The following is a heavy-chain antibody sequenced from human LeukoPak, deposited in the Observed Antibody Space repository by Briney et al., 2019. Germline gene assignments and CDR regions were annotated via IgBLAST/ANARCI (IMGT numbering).Heavy chain of an antibody. D-gene: IGHD3-22*01. CDR1: GFTASSHW. Sequence: GGSLRLSCVVSGFTASSHWMSWVRQAPGKGLEWVAIILEDESAKYYVDSVKGRFTISRDNAKNSLYLQMNSLRAEDTALYYCANFENDSLDYWGQGTLVTVSS. CDR2: ILEDESAK. J-gene: IGHJ4*02. CDR3: ANFENDSLDY. V-gene: IGHV3-7*03.